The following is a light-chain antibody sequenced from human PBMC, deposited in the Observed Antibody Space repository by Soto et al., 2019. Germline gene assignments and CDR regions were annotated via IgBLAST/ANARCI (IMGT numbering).Light chain of an antibody. CDR1: QSVSSSY. Sequence: EIVLTQSPGTLSLSPGERATLSCRASQSVSSSYLAWYQQKPGQAPRLLIYGASSRATGIPDRFSGSGSGTDFTLTISRLVPEDVAGYYFQQYGSSPPFGGGTKVVLK. CDR2: GAS. CDR3: QQYGSSPP. J-gene: IGKJ4*01. V-gene: IGKV3-20*01.